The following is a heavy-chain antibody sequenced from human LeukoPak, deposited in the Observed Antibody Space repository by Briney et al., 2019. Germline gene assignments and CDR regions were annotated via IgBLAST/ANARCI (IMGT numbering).Heavy chain of an antibody. V-gene: IGHV1-8*01. J-gene: IGHJ6*03. CDR3: ARGCTVTTGGYYYYMDV. CDR1: GYTFTDFD. D-gene: IGHD4-17*01. CDR2: MNPNSGNT. Sequence: ASVKVSCKASGYTFTDFDINWVRQATGQGLEWMGWMNPNSGNTGYAQKFQGRVTITRNTSISTAYMELSSLRSEDTAVYYCARGCTVTTGGYYYYMDVWGKGTTVTVSS.